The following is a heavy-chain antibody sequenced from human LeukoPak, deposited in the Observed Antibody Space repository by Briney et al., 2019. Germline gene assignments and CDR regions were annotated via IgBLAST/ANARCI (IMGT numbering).Heavy chain of an antibody. D-gene: IGHD3-22*01. CDR3: ARDFGYYDSSGYYLGIFGY. CDR1: GFTFDDYG. CDR2: INWNGGST. V-gene: IGHV3-20*04. Sequence: PGGSLRLSCAASGFTFDDYGMSWVRQAPGKGLEWVSGINWNGGSTGYADSVKGRFTISRDNAKNSLYLQMNSLRAEDTALYYCARDFGYYDSSGYYLGIFGYWGQGTLVTVSS. J-gene: IGHJ4*02.